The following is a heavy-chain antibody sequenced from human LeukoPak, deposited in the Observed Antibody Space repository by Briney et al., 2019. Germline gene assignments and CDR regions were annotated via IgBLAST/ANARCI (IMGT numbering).Heavy chain of an antibody. V-gene: IGHV4-30-2*01. D-gene: IGHD6-19*01. J-gene: IGHJ4*02. Sequence: PSQTPSLTCTVSGGSISSGGYYWSWIRQPPGKGLEWIGYIYHSGSTNYNPSLKSRVTMSVDTSKNQFSLKLSSLPAADTAVYYWARRGGGGSSGWYVYGILDYWGQGTLVTVSS. CDR3: ARRGGGGSSGWYVYGILDY. CDR2: IYHSGST. CDR1: GGSISSGGYY.